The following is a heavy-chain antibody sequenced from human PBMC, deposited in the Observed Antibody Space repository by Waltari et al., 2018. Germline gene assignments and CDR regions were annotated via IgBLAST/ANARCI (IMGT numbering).Heavy chain of an antibody. D-gene: IGHD3-22*01. J-gene: IGHJ3*02. CDR3: ARRFYYDSVGDYYFEDAFDI. CDR1: GGSINTYY. V-gene: IGHV4-59*01. Sequence: QVQLQESGLGLVKPSETLSLTCTVSGGSINTYYWSWIRQPPGKGLEWIGYIHYSGRTTYNPSLKSRVTISVDMPKNQFSLKLSSVTTADTAVYYCARRFYYDSVGDYYFEDAFDIWGQGTLVTVSS. CDR2: IHYSGRT.